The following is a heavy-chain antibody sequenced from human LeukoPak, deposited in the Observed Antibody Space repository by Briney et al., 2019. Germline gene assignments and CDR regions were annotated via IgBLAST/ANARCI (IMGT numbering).Heavy chain of an antibody. D-gene: IGHD3-16*02. CDR3: VSGNDPDSAWENYRLDAFDI. J-gene: IGHJ3*02. V-gene: IGHV3-21*01. CDR2: ISSTSDYI. Sequence: GGSLRLSCAASGYTFSHYSVNWVRQAPGKGLEWVSSISSTSDYIYYADSVKGRFTISRDNTKSSLYLQMNSLRAEDAAVYYCVSGNDPDSAWENYRLDAFDIWGQGTTVIVSS. CDR1: GYTFSHYS.